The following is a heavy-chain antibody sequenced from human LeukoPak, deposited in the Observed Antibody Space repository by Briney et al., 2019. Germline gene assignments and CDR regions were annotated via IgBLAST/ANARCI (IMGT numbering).Heavy chain of an antibody. Sequence: GGSLRLSCTASGFTFGDYAMSWVRQAPGKGLEWVGFIRSKAYGGTTEYAASAKGRFTISRDDSKSIAYLQMNSLKTEDTAVYYCTRRGGSFSLDYWGQGTLVTVSS. CDR3: TRRGGSFSLDY. D-gene: IGHD1-26*01. CDR1: GFTFGDYA. J-gene: IGHJ4*02. CDR2: IRSKAYGGTT. V-gene: IGHV3-49*04.